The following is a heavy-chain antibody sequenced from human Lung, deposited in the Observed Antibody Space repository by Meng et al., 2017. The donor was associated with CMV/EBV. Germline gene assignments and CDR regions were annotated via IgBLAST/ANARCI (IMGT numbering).Heavy chain of an antibody. Sequence: QVQLVPSGPEVKKPGASVRVSCKASGYTFGSYGICWVRQAPGQGLEWMGWFVNYVDTYPAPKFQGRVTMTTDTHTNTAFMELRSLTSDDTAVYYCASGTPGRSYCDYWGQGTLVTVSS. V-gene: IGHV1-18*01. CDR1: GYTFGSYG. J-gene: IGHJ4*02. D-gene: IGHD2-15*01. CDR3: ASGTPGRSYCDY. CDR2: FVNYVDT.